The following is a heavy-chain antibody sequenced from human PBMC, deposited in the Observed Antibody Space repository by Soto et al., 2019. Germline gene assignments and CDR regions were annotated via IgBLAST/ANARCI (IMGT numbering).Heavy chain of an antibody. CDR3: ASSVVVPSTMNYFDY. CDR2: IFPADSDT. D-gene: IGHD2-15*01. CDR1: GYSFSNYW. J-gene: IGHJ4*02. V-gene: IGHV5-51*01. Sequence: PGEALKISWKGSGYSFSNYWIAWVRQMPGKGLEWMGIIFPADSDTKYSPSFQGQVTISADKSISTAYLQWSSLKASATAMYYCASSVVVPSTMNYFDYWGQGSLVTVSS.